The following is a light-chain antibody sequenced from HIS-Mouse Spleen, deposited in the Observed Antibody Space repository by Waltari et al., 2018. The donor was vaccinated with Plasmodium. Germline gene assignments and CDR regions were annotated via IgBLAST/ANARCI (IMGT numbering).Light chain of an antibody. CDR3: SSYAGSNNLV. CDR1: SSDVGGYNY. Sequence: QSALTQPPSASGSPGQSVTISCTGTSSDVGGYNYVSWYQRHPGKAPKLMIYEVSKRRSGVPDRFSGSKSGNTAALPVSGLQAEDEADYYCSSYAGSNNLVFGGGTKLTVL. J-gene: IGLJ2*01. CDR2: EVS. V-gene: IGLV2-8*01.